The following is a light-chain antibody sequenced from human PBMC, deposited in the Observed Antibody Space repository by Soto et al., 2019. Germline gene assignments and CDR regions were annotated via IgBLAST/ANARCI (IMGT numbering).Light chain of an antibody. CDR1: STDVDGYDY. Sequence: QSALTQPASLSGSPGQSITISCTGASTDVDGYDYVSWYQQHPCQAPKLMIYDVNNRPSGVSYRFSGSKSGDTASLTISGLQAEDDADYYCSSYKSSAPFYVFGTGTKVTVL. J-gene: IGLJ1*01. V-gene: IGLV2-14*03. CDR3: SSYKSSAPFYV. CDR2: DVN.